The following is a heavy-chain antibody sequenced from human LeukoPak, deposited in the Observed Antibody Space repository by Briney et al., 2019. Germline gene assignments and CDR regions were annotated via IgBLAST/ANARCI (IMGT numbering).Heavy chain of an antibody. CDR2: IYTSGST. D-gene: IGHD1-26*01. Sequence: KTSETLSLTCTVSGGSISSYYWSWIRQPAGKGLEWIGRIYTSGSTNYNPSLKSRVTMSVDTSKNQFSLKLSSVTAADTAVYYCARVRSWELQDQDAFDIWGQGTMVTVSS. CDR1: GGSISSYY. CDR3: ARVRSWELQDQDAFDI. V-gene: IGHV4-4*07. J-gene: IGHJ3*02.